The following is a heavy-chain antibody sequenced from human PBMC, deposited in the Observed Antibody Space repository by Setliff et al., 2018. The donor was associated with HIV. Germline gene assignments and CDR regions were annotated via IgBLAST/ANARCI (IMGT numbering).Heavy chain of an antibody. J-gene: IGHJ6*03. CDR1: GYSFTGYY. Sequence: SVKVSCKASGYSFTGYYIHWVRQAPGQGLEWMGGIIPIFGTTHYAQKFQGRVTVTADESTSTAYMQLSSLRSDDTAVYYCARGRNYDSSGYGDYYYMDVWGKGTTVTVSS. CDR2: IIPIFGTT. V-gene: IGHV1-69*13. CDR3: ARGRNYDSSGYGDYYYMDV. D-gene: IGHD3-22*01.